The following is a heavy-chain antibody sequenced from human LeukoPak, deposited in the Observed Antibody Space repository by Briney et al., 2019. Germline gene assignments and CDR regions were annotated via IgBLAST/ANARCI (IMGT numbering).Heavy chain of an antibody. CDR3: ARGPNYYGSGVDY. J-gene: IGHJ4*02. CDR2: ISSTSNYR. Sequence: GGSLRLSCAASGFTFSTYNMNWVRQAPGKGLECVSSISSTSNYRYYADSVKGRFTISRDNAKNSLYLQMNSPRAEDTAVYYCARGPNYYGSGVDYWGQGTLVTVSS. D-gene: IGHD3-10*01. CDR1: GFTFSTYN. V-gene: IGHV3-21*01.